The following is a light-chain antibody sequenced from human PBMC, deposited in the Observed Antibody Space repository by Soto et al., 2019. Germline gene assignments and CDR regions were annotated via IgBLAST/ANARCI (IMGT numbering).Light chain of an antibody. CDR3: PQYNNWPSIT. V-gene: IGKV3-15*01. J-gene: IGKJ5*01. Sequence: EIVMTQSPATLSVSPGERATLSCRASQSVRNNLAWYQQKPGQAPRLLIYGASTRATGIPARLSGSGSGTEFTLTISSLQSEDFAIYYCPQYNNWPSITFGQGTRLEIK. CDR1: QSVRNN. CDR2: GAS.